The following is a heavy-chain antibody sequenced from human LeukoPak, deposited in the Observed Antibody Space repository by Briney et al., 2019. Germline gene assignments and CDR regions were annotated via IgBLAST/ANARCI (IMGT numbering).Heavy chain of an antibody. Sequence: GGSLRLSCAASGFTFSSYEMNWVRQAPGKGLEWVSHISSSGSTIYYADSVKGRFTISRDNAKNSLYLQMNSLRAEDTAVYYCARTIYCTSTSCFDYYYYGVDVWGKGTTVTVSS. D-gene: IGHD2-2*01. J-gene: IGHJ6*04. CDR3: ARTIYCTSTSCFDYYYYGVDV. V-gene: IGHV3-48*03. CDR2: ISSSGSTI. CDR1: GFTFSSYE.